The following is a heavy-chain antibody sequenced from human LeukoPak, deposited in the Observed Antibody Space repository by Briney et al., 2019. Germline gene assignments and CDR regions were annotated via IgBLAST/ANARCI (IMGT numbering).Heavy chain of an antibody. J-gene: IGHJ4*02. CDR2: IRSKAYGGTT. Sequence: GGSLRLSCTASGFTFGDYAMSWFRQAPGKGLEWVGFIRSKAYGGTTEYAASVKGRFTISRDDSKSIAYLKMNSLKTEDTAVYYCTRDYDILTGYYGFDYWGQGTLVTVSS. V-gene: IGHV3-49*03. D-gene: IGHD3-9*01. CDR1: GFTFGDYA. CDR3: TRDYDILTGYYGFDY.